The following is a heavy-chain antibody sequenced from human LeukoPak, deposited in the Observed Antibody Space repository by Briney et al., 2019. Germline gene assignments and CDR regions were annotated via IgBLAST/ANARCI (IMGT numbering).Heavy chain of an antibody. CDR1: RGPMRDYY. CDR2: IHFSGST. Sequence: SETLSLTCSVSRGPMRDYYWRWIPQSAGRGLELVGRIHFSGSTNYNPSLTSRVTMSLDTSKKQVSLRLTSVIAADTAISDCAREPTESRTAYWGQGALVTVSS. V-gene: IGHV4-4*07. D-gene: IGHD1-26*01. CDR3: AREPTESRTAY. J-gene: IGHJ4*02.